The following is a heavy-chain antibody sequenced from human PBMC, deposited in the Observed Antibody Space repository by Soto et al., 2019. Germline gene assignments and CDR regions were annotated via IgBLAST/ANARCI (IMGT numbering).Heavy chain of an antibody. CDR2: VFYTGTT. J-gene: IGHJ4*02. D-gene: IGHD3-10*01. Sequence: QVQLQESGPGLVKPSQTLSLTCSVSGGSISSGGYYWSWIRQHPGKGLEWIGYVFYTGTTYYNPSRESRVTISLATSKNQFSLKLSSVSAADTAVYHCARSLAGQFDYWGQGTLVTVSS. V-gene: IGHV4-31*03. CDR3: ARSLAGQFDY. CDR1: GGSISSGGYY.